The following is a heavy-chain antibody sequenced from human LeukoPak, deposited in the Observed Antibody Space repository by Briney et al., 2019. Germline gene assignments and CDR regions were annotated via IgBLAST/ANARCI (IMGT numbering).Heavy chain of an antibody. CDR2: INPNSGGT. CDR3: ARDLRGYSGYADYYFDY. J-gene: IGHJ4*02. D-gene: IGHD5-12*01. V-gene: IGHV1-2*02. Sequence: ASVKVSCKASGYTFTGYYMHWVRQAPGQGLEWMGWINPNSGGTNCAQKFQGRVTMTRDTSISTAYMELSRLRSDDTAVYYCARDLRGYSGYADYYFDYWGQGTLVTVSS. CDR1: GYTFTGYY.